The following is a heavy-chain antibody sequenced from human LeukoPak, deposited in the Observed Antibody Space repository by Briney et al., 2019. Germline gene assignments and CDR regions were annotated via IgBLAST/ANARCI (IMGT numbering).Heavy chain of an antibody. CDR2: IYYSGST. V-gene: IGHV4-39*01. J-gene: IGHJ4*02. CDR3: ARQLTTAVGPPDY. D-gene: IGHD1-26*01. CDR1: GFTFSSYW. Sequence: GSLRLSCAASGFTFSSYWMSWVRQAPGKGLEWIGSIYYSGSTYYNPSLKSRVTISVDTSKSQFSLKLSSVTAADTAVYYCARQLTTAVGPPDYWGQGTLVTVSS.